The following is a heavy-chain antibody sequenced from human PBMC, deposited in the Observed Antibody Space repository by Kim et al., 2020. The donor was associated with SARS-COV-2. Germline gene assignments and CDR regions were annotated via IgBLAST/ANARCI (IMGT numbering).Heavy chain of an antibody. CDR3: ARDLEGFDY. V-gene: IGHV1-46*01. Sequence: GGDTTYAQKFQGKVTITKDTSTSTAYVELSSLTSDDAAVYYCARDLEGFDYWGQGALVTVSS. J-gene: IGHJ4*02. CDR2: GGDT. D-gene: IGHD1-1*01.